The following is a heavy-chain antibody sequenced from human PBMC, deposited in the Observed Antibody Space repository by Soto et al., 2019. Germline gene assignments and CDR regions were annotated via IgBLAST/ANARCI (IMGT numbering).Heavy chain of an antibody. CDR1: GFTFSSYG. CDR2: ISYDGSNK. J-gene: IGHJ4*02. CDR3: AKVKEQWLVPVWRGFDY. Sequence: GGSLRLSCAASGFTFSSYGMHWVRQAPGKGLEWVAVISYDGSNKYYADSVKGRFTISRDNSKNTLYLQMNSLRAEDTAVYYCAKVKEQWLVPVWRGFDYWGQGTLVTVSS. V-gene: IGHV3-30*18. D-gene: IGHD6-19*01.